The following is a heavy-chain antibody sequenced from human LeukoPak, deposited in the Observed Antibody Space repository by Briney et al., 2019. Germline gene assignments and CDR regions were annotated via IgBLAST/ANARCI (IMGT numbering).Heavy chain of an antibody. J-gene: IGHJ1*01. CDR2: ISSSGSTI. Sequence: GGSLRLSCAASGFTFTSYAMTWVRQAPRKGLEWVSYISSSGSTIYYADSVKGRFTISRDNPKKTLYLQMNSLRVEDTAVYYCARGDGYNDAEYLQHWGQGTLVTVS. V-gene: IGHV3-48*01. CDR1: GFTFTSYA. CDR3: ARGDGYNDAEYLQH. D-gene: IGHD5-24*01.